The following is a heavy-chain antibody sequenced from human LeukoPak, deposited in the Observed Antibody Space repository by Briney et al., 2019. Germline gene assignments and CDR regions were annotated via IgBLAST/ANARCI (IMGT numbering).Heavy chain of an antibody. V-gene: IGHV4-39*07. Sequence: SETLSLTCTVSGGSISSSSYYWGWIRQPPGKGLEWIGSIYYSGSTYYNPSLKSRVTISVDTSKNQFSLKLSSVTAADTAVYYCARAPSLVAAAGEYFQHWGQGTLVTVSS. D-gene: IGHD6-13*01. CDR1: GGSISSSSYY. CDR2: IYYSGST. CDR3: ARAPSLVAAAGEYFQH. J-gene: IGHJ1*01.